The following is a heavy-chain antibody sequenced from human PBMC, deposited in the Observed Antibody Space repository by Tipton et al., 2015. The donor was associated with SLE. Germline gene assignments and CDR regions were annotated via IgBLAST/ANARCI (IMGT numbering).Heavy chain of an antibody. V-gene: IGHV4-59*11. Sequence: LRLSCTVSGGSISSHYWNWIRQPPGKGLEWVGYIYTSGSTNYNPSLKSRVTISVDTSKNQFSLRLSSVTAADTAVYYCARDGSSQGRQWFDPWGQGTLVTVSS. D-gene: IGHD6-13*01. J-gene: IGHJ5*02. CDR1: GGSISSHY. CDR3: ARDGSSQGRQWFDP. CDR2: IYTSGST.